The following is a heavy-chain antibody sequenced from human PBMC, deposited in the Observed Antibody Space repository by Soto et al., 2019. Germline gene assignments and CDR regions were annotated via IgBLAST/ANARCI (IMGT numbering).Heavy chain of an antibody. CDR1: GGTVRTYA. J-gene: IGHJ6*02. Sequence: QVQLLQSGAEVKKPGSSVRVSCEASGGTVRTYAISWVRQAPGQGLEWMGEIIPIFGTVNYAQKFQGRVTITADESTTTVYIDLRSLRSEDTAVYYCAKGAVAGTPTSYHYYGMDVWGQGTTVTVSS. D-gene: IGHD6-19*01. V-gene: IGHV1-69*12. CDR2: IIPIFGTV. CDR3: AKGAVAGTPTSYHYYGMDV.